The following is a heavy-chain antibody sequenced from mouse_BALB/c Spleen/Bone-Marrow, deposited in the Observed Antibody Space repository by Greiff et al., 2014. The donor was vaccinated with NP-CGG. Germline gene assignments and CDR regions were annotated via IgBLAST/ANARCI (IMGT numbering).Heavy chain of an antibody. CDR2: IDPENGDT. J-gene: IGHJ2*01. D-gene: IGHD2-4*01. Sequence: VQLQQSGAELVRSGASVKLSCTASGFNIKDYYMHWVKQRPEQGLEWIGWIDPENGDTGYAPKFQGEATMTADTSSNTAYLQLSSLTSEDTAVYYCNARGDYDFDYFDYWGQGTTLTVSS. V-gene: IGHV14-4*02. CDR3: NARGDYDFDYFDY. CDR1: GFNIKDYY.